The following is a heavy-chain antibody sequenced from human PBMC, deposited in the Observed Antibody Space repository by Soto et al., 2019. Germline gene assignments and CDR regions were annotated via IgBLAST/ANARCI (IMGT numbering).Heavy chain of an antibody. CDR1: GGSISSYY. V-gene: IGHV4-59*01. CDR2: IYYSGST. J-gene: IGHJ6*02. Sequence: SETLSLTCTVSGGSISSYYWSWIRQPPGKGLEWIGYIYYSGSTNYNPSLKSRVTISVDTSKNQFSLKLSSVTAADTAVYYCARDHRYCSSTSCYGSEGYYYYYGMDVWGQGTTVTVSS. CDR3: ARDHRYCSSTSCYGSEGYYYYYGMDV. D-gene: IGHD2-2*01.